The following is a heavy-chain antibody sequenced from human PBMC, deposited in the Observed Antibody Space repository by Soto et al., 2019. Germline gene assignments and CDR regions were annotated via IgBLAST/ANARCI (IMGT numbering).Heavy chain of an antibody. CDR2: IVVGSGNT. V-gene: IGHV1-58*01. CDR3: AADSYYDFWSGSRSFDY. J-gene: IGHJ4*02. CDR1: GFTFTSSA. D-gene: IGHD3-3*01. Sequence: SVKVSCKASGFTFTSSAVQWVRQARGQRLEWIGWIVVGSGNTNYAQKFQERVTITRDMSTSTAYMELSSLRSEDTAVYYCAADSYYDFWSGSRSFDYWGQGTLVTVSS.